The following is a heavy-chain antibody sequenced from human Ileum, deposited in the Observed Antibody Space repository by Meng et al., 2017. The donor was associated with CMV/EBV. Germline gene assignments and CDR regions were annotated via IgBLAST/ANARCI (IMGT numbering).Heavy chain of an antibody. J-gene: IGHJ6*02. V-gene: IGHV1-69*05. CDR3: ARRDDIVVVPADTYYYYYGMDV. CDR1: GGTFSSYA. D-gene: IGHD2-2*01. CDR2: ISPMFGTA. Sequence: SVNVSCKASGGTFSSYAISWVRQAPGQGLEWMGGISPMFGTANYAQKFQGRVTITTDESTSTAYMELSSLRSEDTALYYCARRDDIVVVPADTYYYYYGMDVWGQGTTVTVSS.